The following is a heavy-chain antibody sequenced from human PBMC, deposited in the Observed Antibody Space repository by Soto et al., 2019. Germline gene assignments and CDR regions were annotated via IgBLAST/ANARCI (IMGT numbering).Heavy chain of an antibody. CDR2: ISSGGSFI. CDR1: GFTFSDFT. Sequence: EVQLVESGGGLVKPGGSLRLSCAPSGFTFSDFTMNWVRQAPGKGLQWVSSISSGGSFISYADSVRGRFTISRDNAKNSLYLQVDSLRAEDTAVFFCARGSRRTFDYWGQGTLVTVSS. CDR3: ARGSRRTFDY. V-gene: IGHV3-21*01. D-gene: IGHD6-13*01. J-gene: IGHJ4*02.